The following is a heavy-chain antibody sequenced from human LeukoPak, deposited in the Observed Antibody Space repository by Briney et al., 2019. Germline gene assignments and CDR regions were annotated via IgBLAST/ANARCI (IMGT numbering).Heavy chain of an antibody. CDR2: IYYSGST. D-gene: IGHD6-13*01. V-gene: IGHV4-39*01. CDR1: GGSISSSSYY. J-gene: IGHJ6*03. Sequence: SETLSLTCTVSGGSISSSSYYWGWIRQPPGKGLEWIGSIYYSGSTYYNPSLKSRVTISVDTSKNQFSLKLSSVTAADTAVYYCARHVDPEGEQLALHYYYCMDVWGKGTTVTVSS. CDR3: ARHVDPEGEQLALHYYYCMDV.